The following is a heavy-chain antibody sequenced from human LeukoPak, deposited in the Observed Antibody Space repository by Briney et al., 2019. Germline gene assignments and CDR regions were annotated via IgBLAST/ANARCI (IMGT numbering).Heavy chain of an antibody. D-gene: IGHD6-19*01. J-gene: IGHJ6*03. CDR1: GYTFNNYN. CDR3: ARDTLGRGSGWIQYYYYMDV. Sequence: GASVKISCKASGYTFNNYNIHWLRQAPGQGLEWMGIVNPGGDSTNYAQDFQGRLTLTGDTSTSTAYMELSRLRSDDTAVYYCARDTLGRGSGWIQYYYYMDVWGKGTTVTVSS. V-gene: IGHV1-46*02. CDR2: VNPGGDST.